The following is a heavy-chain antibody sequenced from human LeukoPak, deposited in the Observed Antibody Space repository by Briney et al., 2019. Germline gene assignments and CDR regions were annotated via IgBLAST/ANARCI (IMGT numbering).Heavy chain of an antibody. CDR2: ISGSGGGT. CDR1: GFTFSSYV. D-gene: IGHD6-19*01. V-gene: IGHV3-23*01. CDR3: AKGYSSGWYYSDS. Sequence: GGSLRLSCAASGFTFSSYVTNWVRQAPGKGLEWVSGISGSGGGTYYADSVQGRFTISRDNSQNTLYLQMNSLRAEDTAVYYCAKGYSSGWYYSDSWGQGTLVTVSS. J-gene: IGHJ4*02.